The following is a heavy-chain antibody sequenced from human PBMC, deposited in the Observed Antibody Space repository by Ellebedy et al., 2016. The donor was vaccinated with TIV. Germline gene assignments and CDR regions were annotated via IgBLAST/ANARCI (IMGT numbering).Heavy chain of an antibody. J-gene: IGHJ6*02. D-gene: IGHD6-19*01. CDR1: GYTFTGYY. Sequence: ASVKVSXXASGYTFTGYYMHWVRQAPGQGLEWMGWINPNSGGTNYAQKFQGWVTMTRDTSISTAYMELRSLRSDDTAVYYCARVNYIAVAGTGGMDVWGQGTTVTVSS. CDR2: INPNSGGT. CDR3: ARVNYIAVAGTGGMDV. V-gene: IGHV1-2*04.